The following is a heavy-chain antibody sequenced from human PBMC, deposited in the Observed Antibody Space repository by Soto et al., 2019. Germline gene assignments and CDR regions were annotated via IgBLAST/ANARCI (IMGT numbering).Heavy chain of an antibody. CDR2: INPNSGGT. D-gene: IGHD3-3*01. J-gene: IGHJ6*02. V-gene: IGHV1-2*02. CDR3: ARVVDFGVVIIESAGMDV. CDR1: GYTFTGCY. Sequence: ASVKVSCKASGYTFTGCYIHWGRRAPGQGLEWMGWINPNSGGTNYAQKFQGRVTMTRNTSISTAYMELSSLRSEDTAVYYCARVVDFGVVIIESAGMDVWGQGTTVTVSS.